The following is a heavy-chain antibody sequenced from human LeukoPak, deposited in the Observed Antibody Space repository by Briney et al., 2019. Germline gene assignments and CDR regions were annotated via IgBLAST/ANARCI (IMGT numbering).Heavy chain of an antibody. CDR1: GYTFTGYY. D-gene: IGHD2-2*01. CDR2: INPNSGGT. V-gene: IGHV1-2*02. CDR3: ARRFMVPAASPQFDY. J-gene: IGHJ4*02. Sequence: ASVKVSCKASGYTFTGYYMHWVRQAPGQGLEWMGWINPNSGGTNYAQKFQGRVTMTRDTSISTAYMELSRLRSDDTAVYYCARRFMVPAASPQFDYWGQGTLVTVSS.